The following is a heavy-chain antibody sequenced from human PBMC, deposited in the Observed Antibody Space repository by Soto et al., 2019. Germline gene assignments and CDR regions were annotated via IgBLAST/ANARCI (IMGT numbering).Heavy chain of an antibody. CDR1: GGSISGHY. J-gene: IGHJ4*02. CDR2: IFYSGST. CDR3: ARVGSSGWAPDY. V-gene: IGHV4-59*11. Sequence: PSETLSLTCTASGGSISGHYWIWIRQPPGKGLEWIGYIFYSGSTNYNPSLKSRVTISVDTTKNQFSLKLSSVTAAATAVYYCARVGSSGWAPDYWGQGTLVTVSS. D-gene: IGHD6-19*01.